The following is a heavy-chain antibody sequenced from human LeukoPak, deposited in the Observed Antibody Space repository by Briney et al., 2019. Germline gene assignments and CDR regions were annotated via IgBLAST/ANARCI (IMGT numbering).Heavy chain of an antibody. J-gene: IGHJ4*02. V-gene: IGHV4-59*12. CDR2: IYYSGST. D-gene: IGHD6-19*01. Sequence: SETLSLTCTVSGGSISNYYWSWIRQPPGKGLEWIGYIYYSGSTNYNPSLKSRVTISVDTSKNQFSLKLTSVTAADTAVYYCARRGGWLAGARNWGQGTLVTVSS. CDR3: ARRGGWLAGARN. CDR1: GGSISNYY.